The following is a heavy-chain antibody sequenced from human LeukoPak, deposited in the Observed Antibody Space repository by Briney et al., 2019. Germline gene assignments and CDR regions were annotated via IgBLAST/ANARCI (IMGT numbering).Heavy chain of an antibody. Sequence: SETLSLTCAVYGGSFSGYYWSWIRQPPGKGLEWIGEINHSGSTNYNPSLKSRVTISVDTSKNQFSLKLSSVTAADTAVYYCARGPRSRLSRIAVAGTVWFDPWGQGTLVTVSS. CDR3: ARGPRSRLSRIAVAGTVWFDP. V-gene: IGHV4-34*01. J-gene: IGHJ5*02. D-gene: IGHD6-19*01. CDR2: INHSGST. CDR1: GGSFSGYY.